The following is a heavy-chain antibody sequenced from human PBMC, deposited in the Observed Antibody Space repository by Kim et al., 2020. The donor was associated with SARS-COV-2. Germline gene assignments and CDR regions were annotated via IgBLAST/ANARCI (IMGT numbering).Heavy chain of an antibody. CDR3: ARDGYSYGYFFGQ. CDR2: ISSSSSYI. Sequence: GGSLRLSCAASGFTFSSYSMNWVRQAPGKGLEWVSSISSSSSYIYYADSVKGRFTISRDNAKNSLYLQMNSLRAEDTAVYYCARDGYSYGYFFGQWGQGTLVTVSS. V-gene: IGHV3-21*01. CDR1: GFTFSSYS. D-gene: IGHD5-18*01. J-gene: IGHJ4*02.